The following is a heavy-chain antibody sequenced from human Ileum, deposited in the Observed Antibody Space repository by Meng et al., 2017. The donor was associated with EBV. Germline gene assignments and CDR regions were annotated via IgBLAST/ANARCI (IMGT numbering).Heavy chain of an antibody. V-gene: IGHV1-46*01. CDR2: INPRGGTT. CDR1: GYTFTSNP. J-gene: IGHJ5*02. CDR3: ARDPCNGGSCYNWFDP. D-gene: IGHD2-15*01. Sequence: QGELVQCGAEMKKLGATVKVSSKAAGYTFTSNPIHWMRHAPGKGLEWMGIINPRGGTTTYTEKFQDRITMTRDTSASTIYMELRSLRSEDTAVYYCARDPCNGGSCYNWFDPWGQGTLVTVSS.